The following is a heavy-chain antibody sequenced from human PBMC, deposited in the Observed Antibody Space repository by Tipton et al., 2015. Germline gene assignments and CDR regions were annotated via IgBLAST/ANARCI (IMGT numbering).Heavy chain of an antibody. CDR2: ISGSGVST. CDR3: AKRAIYYNPGYYFDS. V-gene: IGHV3-23*01. D-gene: IGHD3-10*01. CDR1: GFTFSSYA. Sequence: SLRLSCVASGFTFSSYAMSCVRQAPGKGLEWVSAISGSGVSTYYADSVKGRFTISRDNSKNTVYLHMNSLRADDTAVYYCAKRAIYYNPGYYFDSWGQGTLVTVSS. J-gene: IGHJ4*02.